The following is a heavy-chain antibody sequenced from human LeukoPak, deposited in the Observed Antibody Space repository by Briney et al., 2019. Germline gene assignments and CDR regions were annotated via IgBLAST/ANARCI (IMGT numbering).Heavy chain of an antibody. CDR1: GFTFSSYA. J-gene: IGHJ4*02. V-gene: IGHV3-30-3*01. Sequence: PGGSLRLSCAASGFTFSSYAMHWVRQAPGKGLEWVAVISYDGSNKYYADSVKGRFTISRDNSKNTLYLQMNSLRAEDTAVYYCATYSSSWEFDYWGQGTLVTVSS. D-gene: IGHD6-13*01. CDR3: ATYSSSWEFDY. CDR2: ISYDGSNK.